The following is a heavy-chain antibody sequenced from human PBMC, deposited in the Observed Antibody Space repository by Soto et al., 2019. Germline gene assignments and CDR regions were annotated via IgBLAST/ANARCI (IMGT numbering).Heavy chain of an antibody. V-gene: IGHV1-2*02. CDR2: INPNSGGT. CDR3: ARGGDGYNVTPLAPVDY. D-gene: IGHD5-12*01. CDR1: GYTFTGYY. Sequence: ASVKVSCKASGYTFTGYYMHWVRQAPGQGLEWMGWINPNSGGTNYAQKFQGRVTMTRDTSISTAYMELSSLRSEDTAVYYCARGGDGYNVTPLAPVDYWGQGTLVTVSS. J-gene: IGHJ4*02.